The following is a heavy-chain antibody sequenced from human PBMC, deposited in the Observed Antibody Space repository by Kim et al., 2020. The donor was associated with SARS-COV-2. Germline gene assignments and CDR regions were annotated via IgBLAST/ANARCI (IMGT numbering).Heavy chain of an antibody. CDR1: GYTFTSNH. CDR3: ARDLSDGWTFDY. J-gene: IGHJ4*02. D-gene: IGHD6-19*01. CDR2: ITPTGDGT. Sequence: ASVKVSCKASGYTFTSNHMHWVRQAPGQGLEWMVMITPTGDGTTYSQSFQGRLTLTTDTSTSTVYMELSRLRSEDTAVYFCARDLSDGWTFDYWGQGTLVTVSS. V-gene: IGHV1-46*01.